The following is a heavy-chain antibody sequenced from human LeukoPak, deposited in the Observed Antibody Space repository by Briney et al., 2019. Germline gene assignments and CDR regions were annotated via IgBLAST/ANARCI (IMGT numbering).Heavy chain of an antibody. CDR3: ARLPDSGSYFRGVEYYMGV. CDR2: IYPGDSDT. V-gene: IGHV5-51*01. CDR1: GYSFTNYW. D-gene: IGHD1-26*01. J-gene: IGHJ6*03. Sequence: GESLKISCKGSGYSFTNYWVGWVRQMPGKGLEWMGIIYPGDSDTRYSPSFQGQVTTSVDKSISTAYLQWSSLKASDAAIYYCARLPDSGSYFRGVEYYMGVWGKGTTVTVSS.